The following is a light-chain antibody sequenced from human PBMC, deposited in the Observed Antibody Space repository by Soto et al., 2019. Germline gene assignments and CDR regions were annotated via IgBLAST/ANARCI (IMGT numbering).Light chain of an antibody. CDR1: QNISIY. V-gene: IGKV1-39*01. CDR3: QQSSSTPPFT. CDR2: TVS. J-gene: IGKJ3*01. Sequence: DIQMTQYPSSLSASVGDRVTITCRASQNISIYLNWYQQKPGKSPKLLIYTVSNLQSGVPARCSADGSGTHFNRTISSLQPEDCATYFCQQSSSTPPFTFGPGTKVDIK.